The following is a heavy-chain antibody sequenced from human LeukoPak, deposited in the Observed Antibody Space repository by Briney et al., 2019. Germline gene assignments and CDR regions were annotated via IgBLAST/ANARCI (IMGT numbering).Heavy chain of an antibody. D-gene: IGHD3-22*01. J-gene: IGHJ4*02. CDR2: MYYTETT. V-gene: IGHV4-34*01. CDR3: AARPYYDSSGYYTPYFDY. Sequence: SETLSLTCAVYGGSFSGYYWSWIRQPPGKGLEWIGSMYYTETTYYNPSLKSRVTISVDTSKNQFSLKLGSVTAADTAVYYCAARPYYDSSGYYTPYFDYWGQGTLVTVSS. CDR1: GGSFSGYY.